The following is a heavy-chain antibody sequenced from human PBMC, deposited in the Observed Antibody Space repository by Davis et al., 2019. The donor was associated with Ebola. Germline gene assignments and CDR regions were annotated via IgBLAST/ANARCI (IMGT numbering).Heavy chain of an antibody. CDR2: INHSGST. CDR3: ARVKPTVNLRLDY. D-gene: IGHD4-11*01. CDR1: GGSFSSYY. V-gene: IGHV4-34*01. Sequence: SETLSLTCAVYGGSFSSYYWSWIRQPPGKGLEWIGEINHSGSTNYNPSLKSRVTISVDTSKNQFSLKLSSVTAADTAVYYCARVKPTVNLRLDYWGQGTLVTVSS. J-gene: IGHJ4*02.